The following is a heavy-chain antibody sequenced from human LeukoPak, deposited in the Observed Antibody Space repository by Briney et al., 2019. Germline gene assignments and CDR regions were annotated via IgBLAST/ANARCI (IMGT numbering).Heavy chain of an antibody. J-gene: IGHJ3*02. D-gene: IGHD6-6*01. CDR2: MNPNSGNT. Sequence: ASVKVSCKASGYTFTSYDINWVRQATGQGLEWMGWMNPNSGNTGYAQKFQGRVTITADESTSTAYMELSSLRSEDTAVYYCARDRQRSLGIAARHDAFDIWGQGTMVTVSS. CDR3: ARDRQRSLGIAARHDAFDI. CDR1: GYTFTSYD. V-gene: IGHV1-8*03.